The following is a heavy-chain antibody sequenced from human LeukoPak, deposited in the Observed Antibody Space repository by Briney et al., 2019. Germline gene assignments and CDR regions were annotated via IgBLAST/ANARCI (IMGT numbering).Heavy chain of an antibody. Sequence: PGGSQRLSCAASGFTFSSYSMNWVRQAPGKGLEWVSYISSSSSTIYYADSVKGRFTISRDNAKNSLYLQMNSLRAEDTAVYYCARGHQVAARPVDYWGQGTLVTVSS. J-gene: IGHJ4*02. CDR1: GFTFSSYS. D-gene: IGHD6-6*01. CDR3: ARGHQVAARPVDY. CDR2: ISSSSSTI. V-gene: IGHV3-48*01.